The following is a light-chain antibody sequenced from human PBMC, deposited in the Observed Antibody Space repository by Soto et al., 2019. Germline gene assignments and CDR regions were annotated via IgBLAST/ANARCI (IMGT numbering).Light chain of an antibody. Sequence: QSVLTQPRSVSGSPGQSVTISCTGTSSDVGGYNYVSWYQQHPGKAPKLMIYEVSNRPSGVSNRFSGSKSGNTASLTISGLQAEDEVDYYCSSYTSSSTLVFGTGTKLTVL. J-gene: IGLJ1*01. CDR1: SSDVGGYNY. CDR3: SSYTSSSTLV. CDR2: EVS. V-gene: IGLV2-14*01.